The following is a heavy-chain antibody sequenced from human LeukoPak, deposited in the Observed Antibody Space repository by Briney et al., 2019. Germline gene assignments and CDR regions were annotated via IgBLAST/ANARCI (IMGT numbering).Heavy chain of an antibody. CDR1: GSSISSGDYY. J-gene: IGHJ4*02. Sequence: PSETLSLTCTVSGSSISSGDYYWSWIRQPPGKGLEWIGYIYYSGSTYYNPSLKSRVTISADTSKNQFSLKLSSVTAADTAVYYCARVDTALAARSMVRGAYYFDYWGQGTLVTVSS. D-gene: IGHD3-10*01. CDR2: IYYSGST. V-gene: IGHV4-30-4*08. CDR3: ARVDTALAARSMVRGAYYFDY.